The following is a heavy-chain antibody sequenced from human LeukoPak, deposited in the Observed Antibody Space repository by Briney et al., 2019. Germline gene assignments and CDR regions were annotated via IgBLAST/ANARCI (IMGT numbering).Heavy chain of an antibody. D-gene: IGHD6-13*01. CDR2: INPNSGGT. V-gene: IGHV1-2*04. CDR1: GYTFTGYY. CDR3: ARAQGYSSSWGGNNWFGP. J-gene: IGHJ5*02. Sequence: ASVKVSCKASGYTFTGYYMHWVRQAPGQGLEWMGWINPNSGGTNYAQKFQGWVTMTRDTSISTAYMELSRLRSDDTAVYYCARAQGYSSSWGGNNWFGPWGQGTLVTVSS.